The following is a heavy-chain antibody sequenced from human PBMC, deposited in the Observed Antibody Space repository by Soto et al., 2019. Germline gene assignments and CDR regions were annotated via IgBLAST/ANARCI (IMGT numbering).Heavy chain of an antibody. D-gene: IGHD5-18*01. Sequence: EVQLVESGGGLVQPGGSLRLSCAASGVTVSSNYMSWVRRAPRKGLEWVSVIYSGGSTYYADSVKGRFTISRDNSKNTLYLQMNSLRAEDTAVYYCARHGYNYGGGYFDYWGQGTLVTVSS. J-gene: IGHJ4*02. CDR1: GVTVSSNY. CDR2: IYSGGST. CDR3: ARHGYNYGGGYFDY. V-gene: IGHV3-66*04.